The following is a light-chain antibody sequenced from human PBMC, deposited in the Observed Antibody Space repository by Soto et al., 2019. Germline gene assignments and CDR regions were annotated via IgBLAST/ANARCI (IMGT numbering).Light chain of an antibody. CDR2: DAS. V-gene: IGKV3-20*01. CDR3: QHYGSGLWT. Sequence: EIVWTQSAGTLSLSPGERATHSFRASQSLSSSSFAWYQQIPGQAPRLLIYDASSRATGIPDRFSGGGSGADFTLTISGLEPEDFTVYYCQHYGSGLWTFGQGTKVDIK. J-gene: IGKJ1*01. CDR1: QSLSSSS.